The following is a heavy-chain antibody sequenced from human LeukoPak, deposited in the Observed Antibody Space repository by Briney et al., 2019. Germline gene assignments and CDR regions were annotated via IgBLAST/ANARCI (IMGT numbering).Heavy chain of an antibody. D-gene: IGHD2-8*01. CDR3: ASEAVWNWFDP. CDR2: INTKTGNP. CDR1: GYTFTNYA. Sequence: GASVKVSCKGSGYTFTNYAVHWVRQAPGQGLEWMGWINTKTGNPTYARGFAGRFVFSLDTSVSTAYLQISSLKAEDTAVYYCASEAVWNWFDPWGQGTLVTVSS. V-gene: IGHV7-4-1*02. J-gene: IGHJ5*02.